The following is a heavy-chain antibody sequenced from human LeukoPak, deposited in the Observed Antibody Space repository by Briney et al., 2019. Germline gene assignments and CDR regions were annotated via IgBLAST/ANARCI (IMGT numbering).Heavy chain of an antibody. D-gene: IGHD4-23*01. V-gene: IGHV3-33*06. CDR1: GFSFSSYG. J-gene: IGHJ4*02. CDR2: IWANGSKK. Sequence: GSSLRLSCAASGFSFSSYGMHWVRQAPGKGLDWVTVIWANGSKKNYVDSVKGRFTISRDNSKNTLHLEMNRLRAEDTAVYYCVKANYGENSVFDYWGQGALVTVSS. CDR3: VKANYGENSVFDY.